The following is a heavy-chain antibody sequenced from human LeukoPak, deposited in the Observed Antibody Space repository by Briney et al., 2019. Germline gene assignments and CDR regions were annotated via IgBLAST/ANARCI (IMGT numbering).Heavy chain of an antibody. Sequence: PSETLSLTCAVYGGSFSGNYWSWIRQPPGKGLEWIGEINHSGSTNYNPSLKSRVTISVDASKNQFSLKLSSVTAADTAVYYCARYSRIAAAGNSRYFQHWGQGTLVTVSS. D-gene: IGHD6-13*01. CDR1: GGSFSGNY. CDR3: ARYSRIAAAGNSRYFQH. CDR2: INHSGST. V-gene: IGHV4-34*01. J-gene: IGHJ1*01.